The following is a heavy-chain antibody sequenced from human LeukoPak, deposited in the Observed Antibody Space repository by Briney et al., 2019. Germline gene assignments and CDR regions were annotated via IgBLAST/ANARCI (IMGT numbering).Heavy chain of an antibody. J-gene: IGHJ4*02. Sequence: SETLSLTCAVYGGSFSGYYWSWIRQPPGKGLEWIGSIYYSGSTYYNPSLKSRVTISVDTSKNQFSLKLSSVTAADTAVYYCARHGVVGASFDYWGQGTLVTVSS. CDR2: IYYSGST. V-gene: IGHV4-34*01. CDR1: GGSFSGYY. D-gene: IGHD1-26*01. CDR3: ARHGVVGASFDY.